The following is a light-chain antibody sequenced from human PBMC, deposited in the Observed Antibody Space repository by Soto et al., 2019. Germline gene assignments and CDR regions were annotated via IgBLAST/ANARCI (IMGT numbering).Light chain of an antibody. J-gene: IGLJ1*01. CDR1: SSDVGGYNH. CDR2: DVS. CDR3: SSYTTSNTRQIV. Sequence: QSALTQPASVSGSPGQSINISCTGTSSDVGGYNHVSWYQHHPGKAHKLIIYDVSNRPSGVSNHFSGSKSGNTASLTISGLQPEDEADYYCSSYTTSNTRQIVFGTGTKVTVL. V-gene: IGLV2-14*03.